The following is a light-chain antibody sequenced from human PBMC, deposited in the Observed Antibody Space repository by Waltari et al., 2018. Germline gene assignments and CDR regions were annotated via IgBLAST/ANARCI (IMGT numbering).Light chain of an antibody. V-gene: IGLV3-25*03. CDR2: KNS. J-gene: IGLJ1*01. CDR1: TFSTKY. Sequence: ELTQPPSVSVSPGQTARITLSGETFSTKYVYWYQHNPGQAPVLVIYKNSERPSGIPDRFSGSSSGTTVTVTISAVQAEDEAAYYCQSTDASETFVFGTGTTVTVL. CDR3: QSTDASETFV.